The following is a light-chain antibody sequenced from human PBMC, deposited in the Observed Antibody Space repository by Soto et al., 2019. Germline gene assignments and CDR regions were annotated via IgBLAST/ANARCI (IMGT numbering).Light chain of an antibody. J-gene: IGKJ1*01. V-gene: IGKV1-39*01. CDR2: AAS. CDR1: QSISGF. Sequence: QMTMSLFSLSASEGDRFPITCRASQSISGFLNWYQQKAGKAPELLIYAASSLQSGVPSRFSGSGSGTDFTLTISSLQPEDFATDYCQQRYSTPRTFGQGTKVDI. CDR3: QQRYSTPRT.